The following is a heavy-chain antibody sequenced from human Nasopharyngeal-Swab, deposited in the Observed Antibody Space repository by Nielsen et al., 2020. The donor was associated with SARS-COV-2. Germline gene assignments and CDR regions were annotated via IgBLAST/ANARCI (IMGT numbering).Heavy chain of an antibody. CDR3: AKDYGDSSGYYQYYFDY. Sequence: GSLRLSCAASGVTFSSYGMHWVRQAPGKGVEGVALISYDGSNKYYADSVKGRFTISRDNSKNTLYLQMNSLRAEDTAVYYCAKDYGDSSGYYQYYFDYWGQGTLVTVSS. V-gene: IGHV3-30*18. CDR1: GVTFSSYG. D-gene: IGHD3-22*01. J-gene: IGHJ4*02. CDR2: ISYDGSNK.